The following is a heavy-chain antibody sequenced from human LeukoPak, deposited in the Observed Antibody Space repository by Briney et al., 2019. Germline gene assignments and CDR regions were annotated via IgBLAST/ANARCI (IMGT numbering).Heavy chain of an antibody. J-gene: IGHJ4*02. CDR3: ARDARDGRYYFDY. D-gene: IGHD5-24*01. CDR2: ISYDGSNK. V-gene: IGHV3-30-3*01. Sequence: GGSLRLSCATSGFTFSSYAMHWVRQAPGKGLEWVAVISYDGSNKYYADSVKGRFTISRDNSKNTLYLQMNSLRAEDTAVYYCARDARDGRYYFDYWGQGTLVTVSS. CDR1: GFTFSSYA.